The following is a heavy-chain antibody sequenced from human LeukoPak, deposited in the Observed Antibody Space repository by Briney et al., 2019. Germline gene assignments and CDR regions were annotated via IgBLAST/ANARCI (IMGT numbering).Heavy chain of an antibody. CDR2: ISWNSGSI. CDR3: AKDRESVMVRGALDY. V-gene: IGHV3-9*01. D-gene: IGHD3-10*01. CDR1: GFTFDDYA. J-gene: IGHJ4*02. Sequence: GGSLRLSCAASGFTFDDYAMHWVRQAPGKGLEWVSGISWNSGSIGYADSVKGRFTISRDNAKNSLYLQMNRLRAEDTALYYCAKDRESVMVRGALDYWGQGTLVTVSS.